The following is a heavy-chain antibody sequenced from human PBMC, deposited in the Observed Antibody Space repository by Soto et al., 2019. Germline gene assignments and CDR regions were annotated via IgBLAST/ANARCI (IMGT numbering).Heavy chain of an antibody. CDR3: AREACCGGDCYSGRFDP. CDR2: ISSSSSTI. CDR1: GFTFSSYS. Sequence: GGSLRLSCAASGFTFSSYSMNWVRQAPGKGLEWVSYISSSSSTIYYADSVKGRFTISRDNAKNSLYLQMNSLRDEDTAVYYCAREACCGGDCYSGRFDPWGQGTLVTVSS. D-gene: IGHD2-21*02. V-gene: IGHV3-48*02. J-gene: IGHJ5*02.